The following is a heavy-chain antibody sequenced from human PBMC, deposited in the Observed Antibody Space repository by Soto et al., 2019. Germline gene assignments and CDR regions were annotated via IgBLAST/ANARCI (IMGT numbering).Heavy chain of an antibody. V-gene: IGHV3-23*01. D-gene: IGHD4-17*01. J-gene: IGHJ4*02. Sequence: EASVKVSCAASGFTFSSYAMSWVRQAPGKGLEWVSAISGSGGSTYYADSVKGRFTISRDNSKNTLYLQMNSLRAEDTAVYYCAKDPGDYVPPFDYWGQGTLVTVSS. CDR2: ISGSGGST. CDR1: GFTFSSYA. CDR3: AKDPGDYVPPFDY.